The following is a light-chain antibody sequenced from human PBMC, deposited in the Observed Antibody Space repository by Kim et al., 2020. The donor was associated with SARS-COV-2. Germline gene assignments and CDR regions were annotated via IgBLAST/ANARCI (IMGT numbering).Light chain of an antibody. CDR2: GAS. Sequence: AYVGDRVTSTCRASQGIAKDLAWFQQKPGKAPKSLVYGASSLQSGAPSRFSGSGSGTEFTLTLTSLQPEDCAAYFCQQYKSYPLTFGGGTKVDIK. J-gene: IGKJ4*01. V-gene: IGKV1-16*01. CDR3: QQYKSYPLT. CDR1: QGIAKD.